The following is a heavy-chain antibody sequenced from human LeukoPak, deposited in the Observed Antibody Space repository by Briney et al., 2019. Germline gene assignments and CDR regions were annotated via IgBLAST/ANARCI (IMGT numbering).Heavy chain of an antibody. V-gene: IGHV3-21*04. J-gene: IGHJ4*02. D-gene: IGHD6-13*01. CDR2: ISSSSSYI. Sequence: PGGSLRLSCAASGFTFSSYSMNWVRQAPGKGLEWVSSISSSSSYIYYADSVKGRFTISRDNAKNSLYLQMNSLRAEDTALYYCAKQAAAGKPFDYWGQGTLVTVSS. CDR3: AKQAAAGKPFDY. CDR1: GFTFSSYS.